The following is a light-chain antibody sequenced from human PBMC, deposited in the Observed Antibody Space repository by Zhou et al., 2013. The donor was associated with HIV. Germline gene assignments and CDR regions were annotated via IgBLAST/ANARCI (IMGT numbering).Light chain of an antibody. CDR2: AAS. CDR3: QQYNSYLT. CDR1: QSISSF. V-gene: IGKV1-5*01. Sequence: DIQMTQSPSSLSASVGDRVTITCRTSQSISSFLNWYQQKPGKAPKLLIYAASSLQSGVPSRFSGSGSGTEFTLTISSLQPDDFATYYCQQYNSYLTFGQGTKVEIK. J-gene: IGKJ1*01.